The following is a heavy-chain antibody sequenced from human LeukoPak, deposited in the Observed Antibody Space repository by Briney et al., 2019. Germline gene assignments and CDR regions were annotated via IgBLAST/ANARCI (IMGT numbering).Heavy chain of an antibody. CDR2: ISSSTSVI. D-gene: IGHD3-22*01. V-gene: IGHV3-48*01. J-gene: IGHJ4*02. Sequence: GGSLRLSCAASGFTFSSFGMNWVRQAPGKGLDWISYISSSTSVIYYADSVKGRFTISRDNAKNSLYLQMNSLRAEDTAVYYCARIRWRSGYAQLDYWGQGILVTVSS. CDR3: ARIRWRSGYAQLDY. CDR1: GFTFSSFG.